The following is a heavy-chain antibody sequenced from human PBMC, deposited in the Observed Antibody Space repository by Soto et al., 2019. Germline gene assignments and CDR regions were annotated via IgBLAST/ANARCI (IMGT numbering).Heavy chain of an antibody. V-gene: IGHV1-69*01. CDR3: ARVRKCSGGSCYEAHVDY. CDR2: IIPIFGAA. Sequence: ASVKISCKASGGTFSSYAISCVRQPPGQGLEWMRGIIPIFGAANSAQKFKGRVTITAYEYTRSAYLGLSRLRSEDTAVYYCARVRKCSGGSCYEAHVDYWGQGTLVTVSS. CDR1: GGTFSSYA. J-gene: IGHJ4*02. D-gene: IGHD2-15*01.